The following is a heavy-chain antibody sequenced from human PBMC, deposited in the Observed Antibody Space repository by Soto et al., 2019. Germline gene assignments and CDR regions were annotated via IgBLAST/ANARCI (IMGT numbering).Heavy chain of an antibody. CDR2: MNPNSGNT. D-gene: IGHD1-7*01. V-gene: IGHV1-8*01. CDR1: GYTFTSYD. J-gene: IGHJ4*02. Sequence: ASVKVSCKASGYTFTSYDINWVRQATGQGLEWMGWMNPNSGNTGYAQKFQGRVTMTRNTSISTAYMELSSLRSEDTAVYYCARELGLDYYFDYWGQGTLVTVSS. CDR3: ARELGLDYYFDY.